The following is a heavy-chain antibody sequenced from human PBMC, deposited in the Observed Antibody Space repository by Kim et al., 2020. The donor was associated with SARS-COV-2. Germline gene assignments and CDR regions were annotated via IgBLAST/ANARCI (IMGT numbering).Heavy chain of an antibody. CDR3: ARGLYVVVVPDYYFHMDV. V-gene: IGHV4-34*01. D-gene: IGHD2-15*01. CDR1: GESFSGYY. J-gene: IGHJ6*02. CDR2: INHSGST. Sequence: SETLSLTCAVYGESFSGYYWTWIRQPPGKGLEWIGEINHSGSTNYNPSLKSRVTISVDTSKNQFSLKLSSLTAADTAVYYCARGLYVVVVPDYYFHMDVWGQGTSVTVSS.